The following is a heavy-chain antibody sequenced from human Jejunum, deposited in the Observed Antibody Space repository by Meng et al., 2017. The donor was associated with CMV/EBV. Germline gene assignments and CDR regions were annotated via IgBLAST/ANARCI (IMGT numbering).Heavy chain of an antibody. D-gene: IGHD3-22*01. Sequence: TFAIYDIHWVRQATGQGLEWMGWMNPNSGNTGFAQKFQGRVTMTRNISISTAYMELTSLRSEDSAVYYCARDSDYYDSSDPTFDYWGQGTLVTVSS. CDR1: TFAIYD. CDR2: MNPNSGNT. V-gene: IGHV1-8*01. J-gene: IGHJ4*02. CDR3: ARDSDYYDSSDPTFDY.